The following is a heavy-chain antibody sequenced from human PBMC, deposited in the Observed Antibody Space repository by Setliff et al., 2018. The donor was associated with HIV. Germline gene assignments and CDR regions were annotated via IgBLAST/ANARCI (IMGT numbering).Heavy chain of an antibody. J-gene: IGHJ5*02. CDR2: INHSGST. V-gene: IGHV4-34*01. D-gene: IGHD2-15*01. CDR3: ARGTRSLGGIDP. Sequence: SETLSLTCAVYGGSVSGYYWSWIRQPPGKGLEWIGEINHSGSTNYNPSRKSRITISVDTSKNHFSLKLGSVTAADTAVCYCARGTRSLGGIDPWGQGTLVTVSS. CDR1: GGSVSGYY.